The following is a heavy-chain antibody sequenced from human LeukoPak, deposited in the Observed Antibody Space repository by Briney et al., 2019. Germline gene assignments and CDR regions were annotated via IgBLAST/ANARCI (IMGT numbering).Heavy chain of an antibody. CDR2: ISWNSGSI. V-gene: IGHV3-9*01. CDR1: GFTFDDYA. CDR3: AKEGNGPFDN. D-gene: IGHD2-8*01. J-gene: IGHJ4*02. Sequence: GGSLRLSCAASGFTFDDYAMHWVRQAPGKGLEWVSGISWNSGSIGYADSVKGRFTISRDNAKNSLYLQMNSLRAEDTAVYYCAKEGNGPFDNWGQGTLVTVSS.